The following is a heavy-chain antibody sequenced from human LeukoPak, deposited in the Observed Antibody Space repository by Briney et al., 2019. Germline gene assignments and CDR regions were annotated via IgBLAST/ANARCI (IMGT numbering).Heavy chain of an antibody. CDR1: AGSISSGSYY. J-gene: IGHJ5*02. CDR3: ARVGRWFDP. V-gene: IGHV4-61*02. CDR2: IYTSGST. Sequence: SQTLSLTCTVSAGSISSGSYYWRWIRQPAGKGLEWIGRIYTSGSTNYNPSLKSRVTISVDTSKNQFSLKLSSVTAADTAVYYCARVGRWFDPWGQGTLVTVSS.